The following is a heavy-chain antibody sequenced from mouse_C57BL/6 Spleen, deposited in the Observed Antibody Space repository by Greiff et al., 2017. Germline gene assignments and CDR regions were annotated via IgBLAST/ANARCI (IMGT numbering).Heavy chain of an antibody. J-gene: IGHJ1*03. Sequence: VQLQQSGPELVKPGASVKISCKASGYSFTSYYIHWVKQRPGQGLEWIGWIYPGSGNTKYNEKFKGKATLMADTSSSTAYMQLSSLTSEDSAVYYCARGERNWFFDVWGTGTTVTVSS. CDR2: IYPGSGNT. CDR3: ARGERNWFFDV. CDR1: GYSFTSYY. V-gene: IGHV1-66*01.